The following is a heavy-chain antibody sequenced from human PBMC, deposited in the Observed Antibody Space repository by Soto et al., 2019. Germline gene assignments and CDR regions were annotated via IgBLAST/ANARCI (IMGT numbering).Heavy chain of an antibody. J-gene: IGHJ3*02. CDR2: IKSKTDGGTT. V-gene: IGHV3-15*01. CDR3: TTHYSSASPDAFDI. D-gene: IGHD6-6*01. CDR1: GFTFSNAW. Sequence: GGSLRLSCAASGFTFSNAWMSWVRQAPGKGLEWVGRIKSKTDGGTTDYAAPVKGRFTISRDDSKNTLYLQMNSLKTEDTAVYYCTTHYSSASPDAFDIWGQGTMVTVSS.